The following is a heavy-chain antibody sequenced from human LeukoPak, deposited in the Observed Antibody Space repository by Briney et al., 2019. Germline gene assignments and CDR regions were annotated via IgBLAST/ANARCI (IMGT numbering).Heavy chain of an antibody. CDR2: ISSSGRTI. D-gene: IGHD6-19*01. CDR3: AKDRRAGYSSGWYYFDY. CDR1: GFTFSSDS. V-gene: IGHV3-48*01. Sequence: QPGGSLRLSCVASGFTFSSDSMNWVRQAPGKGLKWVSYISSSGRTIYFADSVKGRFTISRDNSKNTLYLQMNSLRAEDTAVYYCAKDRRAGYSSGWYYFDYWGQGTLVTVSS. J-gene: IGHJ4*02.